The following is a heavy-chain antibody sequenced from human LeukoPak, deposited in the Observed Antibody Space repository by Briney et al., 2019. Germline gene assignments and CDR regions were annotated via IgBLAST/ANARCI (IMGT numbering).Heavy chain of an antibody. CDR2: IYYSGST. V-gene: IGHV4-39*01. CDR1: GGSISSSSYY. Sequence: SETLSLTCTVSGGSISSSSYYWGWIRQPPGKGLEWIGSIYYSGSTYYNPSLKSRVTISVDTSKNQFSLKLSSVTAADTAVYYCARLRIGGLGRIDYWGQGTLVTVSS. J-gene: IGHJ4*02. CDR3: ARLRIGGLGRIDY. D-gene: IGHD2-15*01.